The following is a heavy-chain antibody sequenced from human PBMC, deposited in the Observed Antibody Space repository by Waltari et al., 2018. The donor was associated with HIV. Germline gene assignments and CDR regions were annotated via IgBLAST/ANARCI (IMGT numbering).Heavy chain of an antibody. J-gene: IGHJ6*02. CDR2: INADGTST. D-gene: IGHD3-10*01. CDR1: GFTFSNYW. CDR3: ARANLFLRIGEFSNYGMDV. Sequence: EVRLVESGGALVQPGESLRLSCAASGFTFSNYWMHWVRQAPGKGLVLVSRINADGTSTTYADCVWGRFTISGDNAKNTLDLEMSSLKADDTAVYYCARANLFLRIGEFSNYGMDVWGQGTMFTVSS. V-gene: IGHV3-74*01.